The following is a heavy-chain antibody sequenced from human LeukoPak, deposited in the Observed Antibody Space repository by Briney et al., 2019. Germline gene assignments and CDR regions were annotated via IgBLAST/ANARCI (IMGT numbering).Heavy chain of an antibody. D-gene: IGHD1-26*01. Sequence: SGGSLRLSCAASGFTFSSFWMHWVRQAPGKRLVWVSRINSDRSSTTYADSVKGRFTISRDNAKNTLYLQMNSLRAEDTAVYYCARGLTVGAVLDYWGQGTLVTVSS. CDR2: INSDRSST. CDR3: ARGLTVGAVLDY. V-gene: IGHV3-74*01. CDR1: GFTFSSFW. J-gene: IGHJ4*02.